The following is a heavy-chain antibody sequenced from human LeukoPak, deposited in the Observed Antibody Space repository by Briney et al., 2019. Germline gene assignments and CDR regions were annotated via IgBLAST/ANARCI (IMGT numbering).Heavy chain of an antibody. CDR2: ISRSGDAI. CDR1: GFTFHSYE. J-gene: IGHJ4*02. D-gene: IGHD2-21*02. CDR3: AREEATCGGDCYDY. Sequence: GGSLRLSCAASGFTFHSYEFNWVRQAPGKGLEWVSYISRSGDAIYYAPSVRGRFTMSRDNAKSSLFLQMSSLRAEDTAVYYCAREEATCGGDCYDYWGQGTLVTVSS. V-gene: IGHV3-48*03.